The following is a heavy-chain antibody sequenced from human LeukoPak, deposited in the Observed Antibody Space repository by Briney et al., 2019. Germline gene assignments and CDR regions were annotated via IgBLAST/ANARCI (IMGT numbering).Heavy chain of an antibody. V-gene: IGHV3-21*01. CDR3: ARELGNGDTYANVPLGH. D-gene: IGHD5-18*01. CDR1: GFTFSSYS. J-gene: IGHJ4*02. Sequence: PGGSLRLSCAASGFTFSSYSMNWVRQAPGKGLEWVASISSSGSYKYYADSVEGRFTISRDNAKDSLFLQMDSLRVEDTAVYFCARELGNGDTYANVPLGHWGQGTLVTVSS. CDR2: ISSSGSYK.